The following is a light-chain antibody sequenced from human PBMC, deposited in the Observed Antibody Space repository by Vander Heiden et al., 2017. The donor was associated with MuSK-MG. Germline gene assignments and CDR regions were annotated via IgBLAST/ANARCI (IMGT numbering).Light chain of an antibody. CDR1: QSISSY. Sequence: DIQMTQSPSSLSASVGDRVTITCRASQSISSYLNWYQQKPGKAPKLLIYAASSLQSGVPSRFSGSGSGTDFTLTISRLQPEDFATYYWQQSYTPVTFGQGTKLEIK. J-gene: IGKJ2*01. V-gene: IGKV1-39*01. CDR3: QQSYTPVT. CDR2: AAS.